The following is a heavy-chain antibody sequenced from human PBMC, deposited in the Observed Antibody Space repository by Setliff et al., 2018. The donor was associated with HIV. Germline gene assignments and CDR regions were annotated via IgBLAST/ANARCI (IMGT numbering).Heavy chain of an antibody. J-gene: IGHJ4*02. CDR2: IIPMFGTA. V-gene: IGHV1-69*05. D-gene: IGHD2-21*02. Sequence: SVKVSCKASGGTFSTHAINWVRRAPGQGLEWMGGIIPMFGTANYAQKFRGRVTITTDESTSTAYMELSSLRSEDTAVYYCARGAVAYQPLLSFDYWGQGTLVTVSS. CDR1: GGTFSTHA. CDR3: ARGAVAYQPLLSFDY.